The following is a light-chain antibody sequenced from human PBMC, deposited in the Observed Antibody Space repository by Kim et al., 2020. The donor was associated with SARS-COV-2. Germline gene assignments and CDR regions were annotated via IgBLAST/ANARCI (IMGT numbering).Light chain of an antibody. J-gene: IGLJ1*01. CDR1: NIETKS. V-gene: IGLV3-21*04. CDR2: YDN. CDR3: QVWSSTSDLYV. Sequence: SYELTQPPSVSVAPGKTARITCGGNNIETKSVHWYQQKPGQAPALVIYYDNDRPSWIPERFSGSNSGSTATLTISNVEAGDEADYYCQVWSSTSDLYVFGPGTKVTVL.